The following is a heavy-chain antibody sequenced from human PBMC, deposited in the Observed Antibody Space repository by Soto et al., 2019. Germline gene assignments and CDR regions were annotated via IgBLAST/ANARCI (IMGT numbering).Heavy chain of an antibody. J-gene: IGHJ6*02. CDR1: GFTFSNAW. CDR2: IKSKTDGGTT. CDR3: TTLAYHYYYYYYGMDV. D-gene: IGHD2-2*01. V-gene: IGHV3-15*01. Sequence: GSLRLSCAASGFTFSNAWMSWVRQAPGKGLEWVGRIKSKTDGGTTDYAAPVKGRFTISRDDSKKTLYLQMNSLKTEDTAVYYCTTLAYHYYYYYYGMDVWGQGTTVTVYS.